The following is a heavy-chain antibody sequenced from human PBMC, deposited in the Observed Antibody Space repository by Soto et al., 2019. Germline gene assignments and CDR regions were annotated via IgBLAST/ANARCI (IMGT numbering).Heavy chain of an antibody. V-gene: IGHV1-2*02. Sequence: QVQLVQSGAEVKKPGASVKVSCKASGYTFTGYYMHWVRQAPGQGLEWMGWINPNSGGTNYAQKFQGRVTMTRDTSISTAYRELSRLRSDDTAVYYCARGLSGYSYVYPDQGFDYGGQGTLVTVSS. CDR2: INPNSGGT. J-gene: IGHJ4*02. CDR3: ARGLSGYSYVYPDQGFDY. CDR1: GYTFTGYY. D-gene: IGHD5-18*01.